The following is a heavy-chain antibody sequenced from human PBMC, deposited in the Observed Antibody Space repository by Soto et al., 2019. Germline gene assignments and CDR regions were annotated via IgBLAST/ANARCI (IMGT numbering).Heavy chain of an antibody. Sequence: SETLSLTCSVYSGSFNGYYWSWIRQPPGKGLEWIGEISQSGNTNYSPSLKSRVSISIDTSKKQFSLNLASVSAADTAVYYCARAPKVSGSSQTRPDFWGQGTLVTVS. D-gene: IGHD6-6*01. V-gene: IGHV4-34*01. CDR1: SGSFNGYY. CDR2: ISQSGNT. J-gene: IGHJ4*02. CDR3: ARAPKVSGSSQTRPDF.